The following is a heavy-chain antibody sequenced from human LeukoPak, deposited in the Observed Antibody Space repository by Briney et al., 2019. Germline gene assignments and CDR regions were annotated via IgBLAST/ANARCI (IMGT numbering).Heavy chain of an antibody. J-gene: IGHJ4*02. D-gene: IGHD3-10*01. CDR2: ISAKNGNT. Sequence: ASVKVSCKASGYTFSNYGISWVRQAPGQGLEWVGWISAKNGNTNYAKKFQGRVTMTTDTSTSTADMELRSLRSDDTAVYYCARDRGPVGNYGPYYFDYWGQGTLVTVSS. CDR3: ARDRGPVGNYGPYYFDY. V-gene: IGHV1-18*01. CDR1: GYTFSNYG.